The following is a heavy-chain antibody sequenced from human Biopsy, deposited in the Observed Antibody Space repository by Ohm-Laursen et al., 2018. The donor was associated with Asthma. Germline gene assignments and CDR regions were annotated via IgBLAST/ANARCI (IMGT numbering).Heavy chain of an antibody. D-gene: IGHD3-22*01. CDR2: ISWNSATI. CDR1: GFTFSSYG. J-gene: IGHJ4*02. V-gene: IGHV3-9*01. Sequence: SLRLSCAAAGFTFSSYGMHWVRQAPGKGLEWVSGISWNSATIGYADSVEVRFTISRDNAKNSVFLHMDSLRPEDTAFYYCAKVRSDWVITESFDYWGQGVLVTVSS. CDR3: AKVRSDWVITESFDY.